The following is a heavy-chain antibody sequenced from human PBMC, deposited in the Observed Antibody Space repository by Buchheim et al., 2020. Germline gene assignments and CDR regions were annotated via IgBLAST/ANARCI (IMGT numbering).Heavy chain of an antibody. CDR1: GFPFSSHA. CDR2: ISGSGGST. CDR3: AKDRKATIYFFDS. Sequence: EVQLLESGGGLVQPGGSLRLSCAASGFPFSSHAMSWVRQAPGKGLEWVSGISGSGGSTYYADSVKGRFTIPRDNSRNTLYLQMSSLSAEDTAVYSCAKDRKATIYFFDSWGQGTL. V-gene: IGHV3-23*01. D-gene: IGHD5-24*01. J-gene: IGHJ4*02.